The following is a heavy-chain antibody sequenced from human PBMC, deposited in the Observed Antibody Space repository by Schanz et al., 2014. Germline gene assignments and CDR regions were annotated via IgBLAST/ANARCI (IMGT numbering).Heavy chain of an antibody. J-gene: IGHJ4*02. CDR1: GFTFSTYA. CDR3: AKYRYSVFDFDY. D-gene: IGHD3-16*02. CDR2: ISGSGVIT. V-gene: IGHV3-23*04. Sequence: EVQLVESGGGLVQPGGSLRLSCATSGFTFSTYAMSWVRQAPGQGLEWVSGISGSGVITYYEDSVKGRFTISRDNSKNTLSLQMNSLRAEDTAIYYCAKYRYSVFDFDYWGQGTLVTVSS.